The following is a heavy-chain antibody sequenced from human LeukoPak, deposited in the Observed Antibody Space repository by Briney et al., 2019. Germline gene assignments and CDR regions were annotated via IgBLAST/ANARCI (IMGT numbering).Heavy chain of an antibody. D-gene: IGHD3-10*01. Sequence: SETLSLTCAVSGYSISSGYYWSWIRQPAGKGLEWIGRIYTSGSTNYNPSLKSRVTMSVDTSKNQFSLKLSSVTAADTAVYYCARDPMVRGVIIMAVAFDIWGQGTMVTVSS. CDR2: IYTSGST. J-gene: IGHJ3*02. CDR1: GYSISSGYY. CDR3: ARDPMVRGVIIMAVAFDI. V-gene: IGHV4-4*07.